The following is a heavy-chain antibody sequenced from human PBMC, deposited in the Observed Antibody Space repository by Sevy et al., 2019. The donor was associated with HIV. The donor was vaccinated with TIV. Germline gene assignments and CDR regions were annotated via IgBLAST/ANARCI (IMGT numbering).Heavy chain of an antibody. J-gene: IGHJ6*02. D-gene: IGHD3-22*01. Sequence: SETLSLTCTVSGGSISSYYWSWIRQPPGKGLEWIGYIYYSGSTNYNPSLKSRVTISVDTSKNQFSLKLSSVTAAETAVYYCARVSVTYYYDSSGSRYYYYGMDVWGQGTTVTVSS. V-gene: IGHV4-59*01. CDR3: ARVSVTYYYDSSGSRYYYYGMDV. CDR2: IYYSGST. CDR1: GGSISSYY.